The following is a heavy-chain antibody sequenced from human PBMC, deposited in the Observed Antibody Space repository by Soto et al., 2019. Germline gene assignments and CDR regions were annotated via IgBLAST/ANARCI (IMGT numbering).Heavy chain of an antibody. D-gene: IGHD4-17*01. Sequence: EVQLVESGGGLVQPGGSLKLSCAASGFTFSGSALHWVRQASGKGLEWVGRIRSKANSYATAYAASVKGRLTISRDDSKNTAYLQMNSLNTADTAVYYCTRHLRTRDDIWGQGTMVTVAS. V-gene: IGHV3-73*01. CDR1: GFTFSGSA. CDR3: TRHLRTRDDI. CDR2: IRSKANSYAT. J-gene: IGHJ3*02.